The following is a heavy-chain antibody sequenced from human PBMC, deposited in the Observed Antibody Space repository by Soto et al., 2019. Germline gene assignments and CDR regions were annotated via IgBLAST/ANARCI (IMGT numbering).Heavy chain of an antibody. D-gene: IGHD3-22*01. CDR3: ARAPFSYYYDSSSYYYGMDV. CDR1: GYTFTGYY. CDR2: INPNSGGT. Sequence: ASVKVSCKASGYTFTGYYMHWVRQAPGQGLEWMGWINPNSGGTNYAQKFQGRVTMTRDTSISTAYMELSRLRSDDTAVYYCARAPFSYYYDSSSYYYGMDVWGQGTTVTVSS. V-gene: IGHV1-2*02. J-gene: IGHJ6*02.